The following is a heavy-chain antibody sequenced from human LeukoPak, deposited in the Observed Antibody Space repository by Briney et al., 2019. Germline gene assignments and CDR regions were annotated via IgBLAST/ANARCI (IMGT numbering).Heavy chain of an antibody. V-gene: IGHV3-30*02. CDR2: IRYDGSNK. CDR3: AKSRSNYDFWSAFDY. D-gene: IGHD3-3*01. Sequence: GGSLRLSCVASGFPFNTYFMHWVRQAPGKGLEWVASIRYDGSNKYYADFVRGRLSISRDNSKETLYLQMNSLRTGDTAVYYCAKSRSNYDFWSAFDYWGQGALVTVSS. CDR1: GFPFNTYF. J-gene: IGHJ4*02.